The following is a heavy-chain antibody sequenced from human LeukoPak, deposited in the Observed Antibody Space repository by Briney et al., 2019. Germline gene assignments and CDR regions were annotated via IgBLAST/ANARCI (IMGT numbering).Heavy chain of an antibody. CDR2: ISSSGSTI. CDR3: ARRRGVIVVVGPFDL. V-gene: IGHV3-48*03. CDR1: GFTFRSYE. J-gene: IGHJ4*02. Sequence: GGSLRLSCAASGFTFRSYEMNWVRQAPGKGLEWVSYISSSGSTIYYADSVTGRFTISRDNAKNSLYLQMNSLGAEDTALYYCARRRGVIVVVGPFDLWGQGTLVSVSS. D-gene: IGHD3-22*01.